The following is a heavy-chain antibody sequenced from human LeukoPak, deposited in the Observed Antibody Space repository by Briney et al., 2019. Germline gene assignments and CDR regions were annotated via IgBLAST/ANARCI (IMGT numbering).Heavy chain of an antibody. Sequence: GGSLRLSCAASGFTFSSYAMSWVRQAPGKGLEWVSAISGSGGSTYYADSVKGRITISRDNSKNTLYLQMNSLRAEDTAVYYCAKARLRGYYFDYWGQGTLVTVSS. V-gene: IGHV3-23*01. J-gene: IGHJ4*02. CDR2: ISGSGGST. CDR1: GFTFSSYA. CDR3: AKARLRGYYFDY. D-gene: IGHD5/OR15-5a*01.